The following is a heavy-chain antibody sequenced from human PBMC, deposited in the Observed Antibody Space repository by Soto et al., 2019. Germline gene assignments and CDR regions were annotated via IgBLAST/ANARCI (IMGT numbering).Heavy chain of an antibody. CDR1: GFTFSSYS. J-gene: IGHJ5*02. V-gene: IGHV3-21*01. Sequence: EVQLVESGGGLVKPGGSLRLSCAASGFTFSSYSMNWVRKAPGKGLEWVSSISSSSSYIYYADSVKGRFTISRDNAKNSLYLQMNSLRAEDTAVYYCARGVVIGFDPWGQGTLVTVSS. CDR3: ARGVVIGFDP. D-gene: IGHD3-22*01. CDR2: ISSSSSYI.